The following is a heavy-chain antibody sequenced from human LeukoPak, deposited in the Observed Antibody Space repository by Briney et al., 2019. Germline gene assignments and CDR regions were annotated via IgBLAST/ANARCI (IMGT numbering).Heavy chain of an antibody. D-gene: IGHD3-16*02. Sequence: GGSLRLSCAASGFTFSSYGMHWVRQAPGKGLEWVAFIRYDGNNEYYAESVKGRFTISRDNSKNTLYLQMNSLRAEDTAVYYCASALSDWGQGTLVTVSS. CDR1: GFTFSSYG. CDR2: IRYDGNNE. J-gene: IGHJ4*02. V-gene: IGHV3-30*02. CDR3: ASALSD.